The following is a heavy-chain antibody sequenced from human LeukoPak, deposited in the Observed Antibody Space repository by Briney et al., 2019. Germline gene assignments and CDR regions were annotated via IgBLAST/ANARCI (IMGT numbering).Heavy chain of an antibody. CDR1: GFTFSSYA. J-gene: IGHJ4*02. V-gene: IGHV3-30*18. CDR3: AKDRLGGDDYFDY. Sequence: GGSLRLSCAASGFTFSSYAMSWVRQAPGKGLEWVAVISYDGSNKYYADSVKGRFTISRDNSKNTLYLQMNSLRAEDTAVYYCAKDRLGGDDYFDYWGQGTLVTVSS. CDR2: ISYDGSNK. D-gene: IGHD3-10*01.